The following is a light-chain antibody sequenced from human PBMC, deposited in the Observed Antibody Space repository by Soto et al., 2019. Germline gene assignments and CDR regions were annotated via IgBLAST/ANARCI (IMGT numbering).Light chain of an antibody. CDR1: QSASST. J-gene: IGKJ1*01. CDR3: QQYGRT. Sequence: EIVLTQSPGTLSLSTGERATLSCRASQSASSTLAWYQQRPGQAPRLLIYGASTRAPGIPDRFSGSGSGTDFTLTISRLEPEDFAVYYCQQYGRTFGQGTKVDIK. CDR2: GAS. V-gene: IGKV3-20*01.